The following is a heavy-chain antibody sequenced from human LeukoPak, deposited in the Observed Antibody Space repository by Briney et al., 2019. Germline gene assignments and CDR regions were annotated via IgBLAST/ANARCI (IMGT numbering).Heavy chain of an antibody. CDR2: ISSSSSYI. D-gene: IGHD6-13*01. CDR1: GFTFSSYA. V-gene: IGHV3-21*01. J-gene: IGHJ5*02. Sequence: GGSLRLSCAASGFTFSSYAMSWVRQAPGKGLEWVSSISSSSSYIYYADSVKGRFTISRDNAKNSLYLQMNSLRAEDTAVYYCARDSSSWRTNWFDPWGQGTLVTVSS. CDR3: ARDSSSWRTNWFDP.